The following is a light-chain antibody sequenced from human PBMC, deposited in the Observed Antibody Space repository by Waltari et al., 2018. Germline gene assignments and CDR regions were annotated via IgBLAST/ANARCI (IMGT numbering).Light chain of an antibody. Sequence: DIQMTQSPSSLSAPVGDRVTITCRASQSISSYLYWYQQKPGKAPKLLIFAASSLESGVPSRFSGSGSGTDFTLTITSLQPEDFATYYCQQSHSAPRTFGQGTKVEIK. CDR1: QSISSY. V-gene: IGKV1-39*01. CDR3: QQSHSAPRT. CDR2: AAS. J-gene: IGKJ1*01.